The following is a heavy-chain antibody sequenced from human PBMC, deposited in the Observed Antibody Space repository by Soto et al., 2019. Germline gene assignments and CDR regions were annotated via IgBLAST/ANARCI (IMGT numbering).Heavy chain of an antibody. V-gene: IGHV4-59*01. D-gene: IGHD5-18*01. CDR3: ARIQPYSYGPPGGMEV. CDR2: IYYSGST. J-gene: IGHJ6*02. CDR1: GGSISSYY. Sequence: TLSLTCTVSGGSISSYYWSWIRQPPGKGLEWIGYIYYSGSTNYNPSLKSRVTISVDTSKKQFSLKLSSVTAADTAVYYCARIQPYSYGPPGGMEVCGQATTLTVSS.